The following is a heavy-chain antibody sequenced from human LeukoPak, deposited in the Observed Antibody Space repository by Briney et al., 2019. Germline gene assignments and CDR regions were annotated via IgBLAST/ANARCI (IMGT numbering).Heavy chain of an antibody. CDR3: ANGVIQHYFDY. V-gene: IGHV3-23*01. J-gene: IGHJ4*02. Sequence: GGSLRLSCAASGFTFSSYAMSWVRQAPGKGLEWVSAISGSGGSTYYADSVKGRFTISRDNSKNTLYLQMNSLRAEDTAVYCCANGVIQHYFDYWGQGTLVTVSS. CDR1: GFTFSSYA. CDR2: ISGSGGST. D-gene: IGHD3-16*02.